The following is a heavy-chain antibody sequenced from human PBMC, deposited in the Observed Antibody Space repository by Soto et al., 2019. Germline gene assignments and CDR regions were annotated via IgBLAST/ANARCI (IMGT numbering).Heavy chain of an antibody. CDR3: ARAIGWAFDS. CDR1: GFTFSTFS. D-gene: IGHD6-19*01. CDR2: ISGGGRPI. V-gene: IGHV3-48*02. J-gene: IGHJ4*02. Sequence: EVQLVESGGGSVQPGGSLRLSCAASGFTFSTFSMNWVRQAPGRGLEWISYISGGGRPISYADSVKCRFTISRDNAKNSLYLQMDSLTDEDTAVYYCARAIGWAFDSWGQGTLVTVSS.